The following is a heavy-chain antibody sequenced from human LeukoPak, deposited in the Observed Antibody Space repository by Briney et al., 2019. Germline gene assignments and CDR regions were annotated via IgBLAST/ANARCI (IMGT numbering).Heavy chain of an antibody. V-gene: IGHV3-23*01. CDR3: AKLKGVVVVNDAFDI. J-gene: IGHJ3*02. CDR1: GFTFSSYA. Sequence: GGSLRLSCSASGFTFSSYAMHWVRQAPGKGLEWVSAISGSGGSTYYADSVKGRFTISRDNSKNTLYLQMNSLRAEDTAVYYCAKLKGVVVVNDAFDIWGQGTMVTVSS. CDR2: ISGSGGST. D-gene: IGHD3-22*01.